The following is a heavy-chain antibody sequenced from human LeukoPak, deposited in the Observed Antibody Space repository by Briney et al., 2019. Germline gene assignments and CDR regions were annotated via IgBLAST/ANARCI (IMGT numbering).Heavy chain of an antibody. D-gene: IGHD3-22*01. CDR3: ARQYYDNTGYYYFDY. CDR1: GGSITGSSYY. Sequence: SETLSLTCTVSGGSITGSSYYWGWIRQPPGKGLEWIGSTYYSGSTYYKTSLKSRVTISADTSKNEFSLELSSVTAADTAVYYCARQYYDNTGYYYFDYWGQGTLVTVSS. J-gene: IGHJ4*02. CDR2: TYYSGST. V-gene: IGHV4-39*01.